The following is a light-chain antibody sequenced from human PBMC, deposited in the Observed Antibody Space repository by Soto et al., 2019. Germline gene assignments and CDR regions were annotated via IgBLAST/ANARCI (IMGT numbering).Light chain of an antibody. Sequence: EIVLTQSPATLSLSPGERATLSCRASQSVNTFLAWYQQTPGQAPRLVISDASNRATGIPARFSGSGSGTDFTLTISSLEPEDFAVYYCQQRFNWPGLTFGGGTKV. CDR2: DAS. J-gene: IGKJ4*01. CDR1: QSVNTF. CDR3: QQRFNWPGLT. V-gene: IGKV3-11*01.